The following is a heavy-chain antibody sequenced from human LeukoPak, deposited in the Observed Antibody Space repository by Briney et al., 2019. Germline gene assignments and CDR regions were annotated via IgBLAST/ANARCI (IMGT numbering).Heavy chain of an antibody. J-gene: IGHJ4*02. Sequence: SETLSLTCSVSGGSMNNYYWSWVRQSAEKGLEWVGHVYATGTTNYNLSLKSRVTMSIDTSKRQFSLKLNYVAATDTAVYYCARVGSDGSYCDFWGQGALVTVSS. CDR2: VYATGTT. D-gene: IGHD1-26*01. CDR1: GGSMNNYY. CDR3: ARVGSDGSYCDF. V-gene: IGHV4-4*07.